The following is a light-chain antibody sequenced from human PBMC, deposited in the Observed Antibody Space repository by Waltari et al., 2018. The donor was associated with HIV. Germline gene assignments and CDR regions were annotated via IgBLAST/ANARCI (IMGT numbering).Light chain of an antibody. Sequence: DLQMTQSPSSVSASLGDRVTITCRTSQTVDDYLNWYQQKPGKAPKVLLSDISSLRSWVPTRFIGGGSGTQFSLTIDGLQPDDFATYYCQQASVAPFTFGPGTKVDIK. J-gene: IGKJ3*01. CDR1: QTVDDY. V-gene: IGKV1-39*01. CDR2: DIS. CDR3: QQASVAPFT.